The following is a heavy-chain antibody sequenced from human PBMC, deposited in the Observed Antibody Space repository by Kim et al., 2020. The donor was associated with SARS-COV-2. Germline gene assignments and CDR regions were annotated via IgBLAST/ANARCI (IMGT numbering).Heavy chain of an antibody. V-gene: IGHV3-30*18. CDR3: AKDSLRSIAARGWEH. CDR2: ISYDGSNK. CDR1: GFTFSSYG. D-gene: IGHD6-6*01. Sequence: GGSLRLSCAASGFTFSSYGMHWVRQAPGKGLEWVAVISYDGSNKYYADSVKGRFTISRDNSKNTLYLQMNSLRAEDTAVYYCAKDSLRSIAARGWEHWG. J-gene: IGHJ1*01.